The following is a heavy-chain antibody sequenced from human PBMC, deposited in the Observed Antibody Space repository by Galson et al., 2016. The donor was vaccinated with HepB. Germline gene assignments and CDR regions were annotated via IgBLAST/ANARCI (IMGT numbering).Heavy chain of an antibody. V-gene: IGHV3-23*01. CDR3: AIGAMGATWRN. J-gene: IGHJ4*02. CDR1: GSGFRAYG. D-gene: IGHD1-26*01. Sequence: SLRLSCAVSGSGFRAYGMSWVRQAPGKGLEWVSDISGTGDNPHYAESVKGRRTMSRDNSKDTVYLEMNNLRVDDTAVYYCAIGAMGATWRNWGQGTLVTVSS. CDR2: ISGTGDNP.